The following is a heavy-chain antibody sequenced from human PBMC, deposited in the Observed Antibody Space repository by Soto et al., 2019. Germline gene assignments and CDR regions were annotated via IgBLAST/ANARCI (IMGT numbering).Heavy chain of an antibody. CDR2: IKQDGSEK. D-gene: IGHD3-22*01. V-gene: IGHV3-7*01. Sequence: GGSLRLSCAASGFTFSSHWMTWVRQAPGKGLEWVAIIKQDGSEKYYVDSVKGRFTISRDNAKNSLYLLMNSLRAEETAVYYCARVTYYYDSGAYSGAFDIWGQGTMVTVSS. CDR1: GFTFSSHW. J-gene: IGHJ3*02. CDR3: ARVTYYYDSGAYSGAFDI.